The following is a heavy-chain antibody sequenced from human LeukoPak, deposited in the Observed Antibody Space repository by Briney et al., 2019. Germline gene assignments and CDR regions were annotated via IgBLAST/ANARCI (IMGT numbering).Heavy chain of an antibody. CDR2: IYYSGST. CDR3: ARHKDYYYSYMDV. J-gene: IGHJ6*03. V-gene: IGHV4-39*01. Sequence: SETLSLTCTVSGGSISDHYGSWIRQPPGKGLEWLGTIYYSGSTYYNPSLTSRVTISVDTSKNQFSLKLSSVTAADTAVYYCARHKDYYYSYMDVWGKGTTVTISS. CDR1: GGSISDHY.